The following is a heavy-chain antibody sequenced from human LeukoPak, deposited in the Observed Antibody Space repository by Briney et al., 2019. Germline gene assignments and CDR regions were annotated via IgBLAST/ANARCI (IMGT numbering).Heavy chain of an antibody. V-gene: IGHV1-2*02. CDR3: ETAVAGHQLPLDY. CDR1: GYRFTESY. Sequence: ASVNVSCKACGYRFTESYIQWVRQAARQGLEWMGWVNPNSGGTNYAQKFQGMGTMTSDPYTSTAYMELTRLRSDDPAVHYCETAVAGHQLPLDYWGQGTLVSVPS. D-gene: IGHD2-2*01. CDR2: VNPNSGGT. J-gene: IGHJ4*02.